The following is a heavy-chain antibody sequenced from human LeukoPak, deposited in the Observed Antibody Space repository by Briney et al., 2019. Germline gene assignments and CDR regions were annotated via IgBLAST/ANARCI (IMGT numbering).Heavy chain of an antibody. D-gene: IGHD6-13*01. Sequence: ASVKVSCKASGYTFTSYAMHWVRQAPGQRLEWMGWINAGNGNTKYSQKFQGRVTITRDTSASTAYMELSGLRSEDTAVYYCARGYSSSWYGWFDPWGQGTLVTVSS. J-gene: IGHJ5*02. V-gene: IGHV1-3*01. CDR3: ARGYSSSWYGWFDP. CDR2: INAGNGNT. CDR1: GYTFTSYA.